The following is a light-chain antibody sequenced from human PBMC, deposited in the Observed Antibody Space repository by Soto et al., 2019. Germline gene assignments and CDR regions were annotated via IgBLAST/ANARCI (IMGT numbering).Light chain of an antibody. CDR3: SSYTTSSLYV. J-gene: IGLJ1*01. V-gene: IGLV2-14*03. CDR2: DVS. Sequence: QSVLTQPASVSGSPGPSITISCTGTSSDIGAYNYVSWYQQHPGKAPKLMIYDVSNRPSGISDRFSGSKSGNTASLTISGLQAEDEADYYCSSYTTSSLYVFGTGTKVTVL. CDR1: SSDIGAYNY.